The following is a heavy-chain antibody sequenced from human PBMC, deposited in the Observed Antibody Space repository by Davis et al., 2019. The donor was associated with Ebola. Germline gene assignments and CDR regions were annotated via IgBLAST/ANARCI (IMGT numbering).Heavy chain of an antibody. J-gene: IGHJ4*02. CDR1: GFTFSDYY. CDR2: ISSSGSTI. CDR3: ARASVDTTVIPYYFDY. V-gene: IGHV3-11*01. D-gene: IGHD5-18*01. Sequence: PGGSLRLSCAASGFTFSDYYMSWIRQAPGKGLEWVSYISSSGSTIYYADSVKGRFTISRDNGKDSLYLQMNSLRVEDTAMYYCARASVDTTVIPYYFDYWGQGTLVTVSS.